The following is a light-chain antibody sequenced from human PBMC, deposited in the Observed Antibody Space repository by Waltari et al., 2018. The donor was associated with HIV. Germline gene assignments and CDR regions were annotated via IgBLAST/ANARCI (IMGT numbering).Light chain of an antibody. J-gene: IGLJ2*01. CDR1: SSDVGSYNL. CDR3: CSYAGSSTLEV. V-gene: IGLV2-23*01. CDR2: EGS. Sequence: QSALTQPASVSGSPGQSITISCTGTSSDVGSYNLVSWYQQHPGKAPKLMIYEGSKPPSGVSNRFSGSKSGNPASLTISGLQAEDEADYYCCSYAGSSTLEVFGGGTKLTVL.